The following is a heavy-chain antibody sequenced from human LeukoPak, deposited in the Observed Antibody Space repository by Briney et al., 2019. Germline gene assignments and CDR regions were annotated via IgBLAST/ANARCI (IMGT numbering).Heavy chain of an antibody. CDR2: ISSSSSTI. CDR3: ALYCTSARCTIDGGLY. J-gene: IGHJ4*02. Sequence: GGSLRLSCAASGFTFSSYSMNWVRQAPGKGLEWVSYISSSSSTIYYADSVKGRFTISRDNAKNSLYLQMNSLRAEDTAVYYCALYCTSARCTIDGGLYWGQGTLVTVSS. V-gene: IGHV3-48*04. D-gene: IGHD2-2*01. CDR1: GFTFSSYS.